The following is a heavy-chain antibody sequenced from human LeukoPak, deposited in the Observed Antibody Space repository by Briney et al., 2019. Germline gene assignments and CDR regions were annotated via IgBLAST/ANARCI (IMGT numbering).Heavy chain of an antibody. CDR2: ISYDGSNK. D-gene: IGHD3-10*01. CDR1: GFTFSSYG. Sequence: GRSLRLSCAASGFTFSSYGMHWVRQAPGKGLEWVAVISYDGSNKYYAGSVKGRFTISRDNSKNTLYLQMNSLRAEDTAVYYCAKDPYGSWYFDYWGQGTLVTVSS. V-gene: IGHV3-30*18. J-gene: IGHJ4*02. CDR3: AKDPYGSWYFDY.